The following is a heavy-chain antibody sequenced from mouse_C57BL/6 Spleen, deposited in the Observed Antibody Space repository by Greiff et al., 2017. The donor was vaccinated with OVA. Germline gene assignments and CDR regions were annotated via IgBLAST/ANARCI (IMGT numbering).Heavy chain of an antibody. Sequence: QVQLQQSGPGLVQPSQRLSITCTVSGFSLTSYGVHWVRQSPGKGLEWLGVIWSGGSTDYNAAFISRLSISKDNSKSQVFFKMNSLQADDTAIYYCALYYDYAAWFAYWGQGTLVTVSA. J-gene: IGHJ3*01. CDR3: ALYYDYAAWFAY. CDR2: IWSGGST. D-gene: IGHD2-4*01. V-gene: IGHV2-2*01. CDR1: GFSLTSYG.